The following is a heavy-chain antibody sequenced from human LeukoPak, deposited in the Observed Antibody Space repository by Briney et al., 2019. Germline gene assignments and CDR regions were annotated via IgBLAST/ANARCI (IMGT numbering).Heavy chain of an antibody. Sequence: ASVKVSCKASGYTFTYYYIHWVRQAPGQGLEWMGWINPNTGGTSYAQKFQGRVTMTRDTSISTAYMELSGLRSDSTAVYYCARGIVYFRFDYWGQGTLVTVSS. D-gene: IGHD2-15*01. CDR2: INPNTGGT. V-gene: IGHV1-2*02. J-gene: IGHJ4*02. CDR1: GYTFTYYY. CDR3: ARGIVYFRFDY.